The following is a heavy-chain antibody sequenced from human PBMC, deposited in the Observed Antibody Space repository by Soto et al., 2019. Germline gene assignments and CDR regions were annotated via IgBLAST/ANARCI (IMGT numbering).Heavy chain of an antibody. CDR3: ARHITMDPLLVY. D-gene: IGHD3-10*01. CDR2: IYSGGST. V-gene: IGHV3-53*01. CDR1: GFTVSSNY. Sequence: EVQLVESGGGLIQPGGSLRLSCAVSGFTVSSNYMSWVRQAPGKGLEWVSVIYSGGSTYYADSVKGRFTISRDNSKSTVYLQMNSLRAEDTAVYYCARHITMDPLLVYWGQGTLVTVSS. J-gene: IGHJ4*02.